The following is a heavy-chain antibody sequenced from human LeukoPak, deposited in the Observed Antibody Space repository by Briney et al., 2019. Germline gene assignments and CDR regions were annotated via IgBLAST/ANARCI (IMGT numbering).Heavy chain of an antibody. CDR2: ISYDGSDK. CDR3: ARDVLGYGGAFDY. D-gene: IGHD4-23*01. V-gene: IGHV3-30*03. Sequence: TGGSLTLLCAPWGLLHRRLGMHWVPHAPGEGVEGVAVISYDGSDKHYADSVKGRFTISRDNSKNTLCLQMNSLRPDDTAVYYCARDVLGYGGAFDYWGQGTLVTVSS. CDR1: GLLHRRLG. J-gene: IGHJ4*02.